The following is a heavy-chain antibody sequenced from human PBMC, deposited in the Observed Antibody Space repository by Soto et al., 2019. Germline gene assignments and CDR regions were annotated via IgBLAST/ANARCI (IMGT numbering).Heavy chain of an antibody. Sequence: SETLSLTCAVYGGSFSGYYWSWIRQPPGKGLEWIGEINHSGSTNYNPSLKSRVTISVDTSKNQFSLKLSSVTAADTAVYYCARTYSSGWYGVDLFFDYWGQGTLVTVSS. CDR3: ARTYSSGWYGVDLFFDY. V-gene: IGHV4-34*01. J-gene: IGHJ4*02. CDR2: INHSGST. CDR1: GGSFSGYY. D-gene: IGHD6-19*01.